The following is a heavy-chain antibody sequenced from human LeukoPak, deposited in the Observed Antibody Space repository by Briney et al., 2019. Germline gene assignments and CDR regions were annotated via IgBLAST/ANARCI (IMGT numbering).Heavy chain of an antibody. V-gene: IGHV3-23*01. J-gene: IGHJ4*02. CDR1: GFTLSSNA. CDR3: ARGFKCNLVGFYY. CDR2: INNSGDNT. Sequence: GGSLRLSCAASGFTLSSNAMNWVRQAPGKGLEWVSVINNSGDNTFYADSVKGRFTISRDNSKNTLYLQMSSLRGEDTAVYYCARGFKCNLVGFYYCGQGTLVTVSS.